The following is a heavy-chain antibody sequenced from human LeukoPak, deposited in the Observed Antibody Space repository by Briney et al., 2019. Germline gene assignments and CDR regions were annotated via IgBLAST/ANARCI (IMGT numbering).Heavy chain of an antibody. CDR1: GGTFSSYA. CDR3: ARRWGDILTGVDAFDI. Sequence: SVKVSCKASGGTFSSYAISWVRQAPGQGLEWMGRIIPILGIANYAQKFQGRVTITADKSTSTAYMELSSLRSEDTAVYYCARRWGDILTGVDAFDIWGQGTMVTVSS. CDR2: IIPILGIA. D-gene: IGHD3-9*01. V-gene: IGHV1-69*04. J-gene: IGHJ3*02.